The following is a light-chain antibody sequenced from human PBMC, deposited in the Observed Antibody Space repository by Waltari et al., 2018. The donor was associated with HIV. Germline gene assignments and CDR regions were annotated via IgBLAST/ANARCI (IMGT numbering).Light chain of an antibody. CDR1: QRISRY. CDR2: RAS. CDR3: QKYNSWWT. V-gene: IGKV1-5*03. Sequence: DIQMTQFPSTLSASVGDRVTITCRASQRISRYLDWYQQKPGKAPKRLIYRASNLQNGVPARFSGSGSGTEYTLTISSRQPDDFATYYCQKYNSWWTFGQGTKVEIK. J-gene: IGKJ1*01.